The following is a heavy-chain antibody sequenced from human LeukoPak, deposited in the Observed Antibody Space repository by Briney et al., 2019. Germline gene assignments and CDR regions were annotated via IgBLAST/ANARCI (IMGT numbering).Heavy chain of an antibody. CDR1: GFTFSSYS. D-gene: IGHD1-1*01. J-gene: IGHJ4*02. Sequence: GGSLRLSCAASGFTFSSYSMNWVRQAPGKGLEWVSYISSSSSTIYYADSVKGRFTISRDNAKNSLYLQMNSLRDEDTAVNYCARDRGTTDPYYFDYWGQGTLVTVSS. V-gene: IGHV3-48*02. CDR3: ARDRGTTDPYYFDY. CDR2: ISSSSSTI.